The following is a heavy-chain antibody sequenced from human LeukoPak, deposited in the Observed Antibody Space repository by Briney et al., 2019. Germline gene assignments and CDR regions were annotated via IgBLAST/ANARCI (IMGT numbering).Heavy chain of an antibody. V-gene: IGHV4-34*01. CDR2: INHSGST. CDR1: GGSFSGYY. Sequence: SETLSLTCAVYGGSFSGYYWSWIRQPPGKGLEWIGEINHSGSTNYNPSLKSRVTISVDTSKNQFSLKLSSVTAADTAVYYCARGAVAASPSAFDVWGQGTMVTVSS. CDR3: ARGAVAASPSAFDV. J-gene: IGHJ3*01. D-gene: IGHD6-19*01.